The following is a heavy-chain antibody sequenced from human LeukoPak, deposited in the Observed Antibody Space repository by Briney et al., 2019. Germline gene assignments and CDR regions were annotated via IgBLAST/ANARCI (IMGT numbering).Heavy chain of an antibody. CDR1: GVSISHYY. CDR2: FYASGTM. V-gene: IGHV4-4*07. CDR3: ARGSYGYIDY. J-gene: IGHJ4*02. D-gene: IGHD3-16*01. Sequence: PSETLSLTCSVSGVSISHYYWTWLRQPAGKGLEWIGRFYASGTMIYNPSLKSRVAMSADTSKNQFSLMVTSVTAADTAVYYCARGSYGYIDYWGQGILVTVSS.